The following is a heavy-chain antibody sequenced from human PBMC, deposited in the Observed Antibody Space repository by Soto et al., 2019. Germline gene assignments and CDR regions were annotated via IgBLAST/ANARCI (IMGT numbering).Heavy chain of an antibody. CDR3: AKDWGPVYCNSPGCSAKHFDY. Sequence: QVQLEESGGGVVQPGRSLRLSCAASGFTFGHYAMHWVRQAPGKGLEWLAIISYDGDNEYYAGSVRGRFTIYRDNSKNTLYLQTNNLRHEDTAVYYCAKDWGPVYCNSPGCSAKHFDYWGQGTLVTVSS. CDR1: GFTFGHYA. V-gene: IGHV3-30*18. J-gene: IGHJ4*02. CDR2: ISYDGDNE. D-gene: IGHD2-2*01.